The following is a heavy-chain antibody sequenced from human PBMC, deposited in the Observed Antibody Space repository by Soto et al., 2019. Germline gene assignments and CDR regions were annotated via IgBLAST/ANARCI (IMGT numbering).Heavy chain of an antibody. V-gene: IGHV3-30-3*01. CDR2: ISYDGSNK. J-gene: IGHJ4*02. Sequence: GGSLRLSCAASGFTFSSYAMHWVRQAPGKGLEWVAVISYDGSNKYYADSVKGRFTISRDNSKNTLYLQMNSLRAEDTAVYYCAGDEGSGGYFDNWGQGTLVTVSS. CDR1: GFTFSSYA. D-gene: IGHD2-15*01. CDR3: AGDEGSGGYFDN.